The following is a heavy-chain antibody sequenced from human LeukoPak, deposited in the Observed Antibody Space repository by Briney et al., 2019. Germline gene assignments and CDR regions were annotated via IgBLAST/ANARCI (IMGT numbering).Heavy chain of an antibody. CDR3: ARDKVIASAGTPNWLDP. CDR1: GGTFSSYA. CDR2: IIPILGIA. V-gene: IGHV1-69*04. D-gene: IGHD6-13*01. Sequence: SVKVSCKASGGTFSSYAISWVRQAPGQGLEWMGRIIPILGIANYAQKFQGRVTITADKSTSTAYMELRSLRSDDTAVYFCARDKVIASAGTPNWLDPWGQGTLVTVSS. J-gene: IGHJ5*02.